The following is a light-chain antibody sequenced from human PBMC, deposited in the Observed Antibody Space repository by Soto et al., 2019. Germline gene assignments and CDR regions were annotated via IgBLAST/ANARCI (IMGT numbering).Light chain of an antibody. CDR2: DVS. V-gene: IGLV2-14*03. J-gene: IGLJ2*01. CDR3: CSYTSSSMLHVV. Sequence: QAVLTQPASVSGSPGQSITISCTGTSSDVGGYNYVSWYQHHPGKAPKLMIYDVSNRPSGVSNRFSGSKSGNTASLTISGLQAEDEADYYCCSYTSSSMLHVVFGGGTKLTVL. CDR1: SSDVGGYNY.